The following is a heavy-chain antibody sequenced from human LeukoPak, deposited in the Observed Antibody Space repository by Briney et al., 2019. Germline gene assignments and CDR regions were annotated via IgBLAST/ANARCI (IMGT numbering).Heavy chain of an antibody. CDR3: TTKISYYYDSSGFDY. D-gene: IGHD3-22*01. J-gene: IGHJ4*02. CDR2: IKSKTDGGTT. V-gene: IGHV3-15*01. CDR1: GFTFSDAW. Sequence: GGSLRLSXAASGFTFSDAWMSWVRQAPGKGLEYVGRIKSKTDGGTTDYGAPVNGRFTISRDDSKDTLYLQMNSLKTEDTAVYYCTTKISYYYDSSGFDYWGQGTLVTVSS.